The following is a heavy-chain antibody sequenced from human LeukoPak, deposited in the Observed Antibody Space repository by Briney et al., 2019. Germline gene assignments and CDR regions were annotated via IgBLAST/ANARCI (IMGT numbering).Heavy chain of an antibody. J-gene: IGHJ6*03. Sequence: PSETLSLTCTVSGYSISSGYYWGWIRQPPGKGLEWFGSIYHSGSTYYNPSLKSRVTISVDTSKNQFSLKLSSVTAADTAVYYCARDAHDYSRDYYHYMDVWGKGTTVTISS. D-gene: IGHD4-11*01. V-gene: IGHV4-38-2*02. CDR2: IYHSGST. CDR3: ARDAHDYSRDYYHYMDV. CDR1: GYSISSGYY.